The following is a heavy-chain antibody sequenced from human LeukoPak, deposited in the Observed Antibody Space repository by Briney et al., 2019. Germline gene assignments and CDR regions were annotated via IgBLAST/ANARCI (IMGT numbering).Heavy chain of an antibody. D-gene: IGHD3-9*01. CDR2: ISYDGSNK. V-gene: IGHV3-30*18. Sequence: GGSLRLSCAASGFTFSSYGMHWVRQAPGKVLEWVAVISYDGSNKYYADSVKGRFTISRDNSKDTLYLRMNSLRAEDTAVFYCAKDSGRRYFDWLFDYWGQGTLVTVSS. CDR3: AKDSGRRYFDWLFDY. CDR1: GFTFSSYG. J-gene: IGHJ4*02.